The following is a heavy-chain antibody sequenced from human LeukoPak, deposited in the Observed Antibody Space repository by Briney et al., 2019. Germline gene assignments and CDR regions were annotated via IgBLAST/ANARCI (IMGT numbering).Heavy chain of an antibody. CDR2: INPNGGGT. D-gene: IGHD3-10*01. V-gene: IGHV1-46*01. J-gene: IGHJ5*02. CDR1: GFTFTSYY. CDR3: ANTYALGNYYKGGFDP. Sequence: ASVKVSCKASGFTFTSYYIHWVRQAPGQGLEWMGIINPNGGGTIYAQKFQGRVTMTRDMSTSTVYMELSSLRSEDTAVYYCANTYALGNYYKGGFDPWGQGTLVTVSS.